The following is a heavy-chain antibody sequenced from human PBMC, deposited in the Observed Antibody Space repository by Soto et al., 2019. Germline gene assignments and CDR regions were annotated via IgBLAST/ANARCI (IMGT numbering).Heavy chain of an antibody. D-gene: IGHD6-25*01. CDR1: GCSISSSNW. V-gene: IGHV4-4*02. CDR3: VRGGNGCIAAAEEY. Sequence: QVQLQESGPGLVKPSGTLSLTCAVSGCSISSSNWWSWVRQPPGKGLERLGEIYHSGSTNYIPPLKSRLTIFVAQSKNKFPLKMRPVSAADASVYDCVRGGNGCIAAAEEYWGQGTLVTVSS. J-gene: IGHJ4*02. CDR2: IYHSGST.